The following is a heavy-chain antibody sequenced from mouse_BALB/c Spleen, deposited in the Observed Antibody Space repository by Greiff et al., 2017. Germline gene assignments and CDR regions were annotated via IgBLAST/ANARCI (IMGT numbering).Heavy chain of an antibody. CDR2: ISSGSSTI. CDR3: ARYDGYFYYFDY. Sequence: EVQGVESGGGLVQPGGSRKLSCAASGFTFSSFGMHWVRQAPEKGLEWVAYISSGSSTIYYADTVKGRFTISRDNPKNTLFLQMTSLRSEDTAMYYCARYDGYFYYFDYWGQGTTLTVSS. V-gene: IGHV5-17*02. J-gene: IGHJ2*01. CDR1: GFTFSSFG. D-gene: IGHD2-3*01.